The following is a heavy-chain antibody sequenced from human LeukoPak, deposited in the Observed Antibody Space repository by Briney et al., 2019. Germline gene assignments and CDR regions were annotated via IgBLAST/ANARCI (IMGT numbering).Heavy chain of an antibody. CDR3: AREWAVATPAFDL. CDR2: ISSSSSYI. CDR1: GFTFSSYS. D-gene: IGHD5-12*01. J-gene: IGHJ3*01. V-gene: IGHV3-21*04. Sequence: GGSLRLSCAASGFTFSSYSMNWVRQAPGKGLEWVSSISSSSSYIYYADSVKGRFTISRDNAKNFLYLQMNILRAEDTALYYCAREWAVATPAFDLWGQGTMVTVSS.